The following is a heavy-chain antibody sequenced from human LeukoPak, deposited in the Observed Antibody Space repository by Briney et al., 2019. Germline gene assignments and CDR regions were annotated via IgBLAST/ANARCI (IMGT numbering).Heavy chain of an antibody. CDR3: ARVSGTTPPYFDY. V-gene: IGHV4-39*01. CDR1: GASISSSSYY. CDR2: IYYSGST. Sequence: SETLSLTCTVSGASISSSSYYWCWIRQPPGKGLEWIGNIYYSGSTYYNPSLKSRVTISVDTSKNQFSVKLRPVTDADTAVYYCARVSGTTPPYFDYWGQGTLVTVSS. J-gene: IGHJ4*02. D-gene: IGHD1-7*01.